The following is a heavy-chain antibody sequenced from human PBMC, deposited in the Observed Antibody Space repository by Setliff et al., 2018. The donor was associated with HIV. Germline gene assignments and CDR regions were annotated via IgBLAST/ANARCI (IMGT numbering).Heavy chain of an antibody. Sequence: SVKVSCKTSGGTLTNYVITWVRQAPGQGLEWMGIIIPMYSIPTYAQKFQGRVTFTADESTSTAYMELSSLSSEDTAVYYCARDQTGVAAAAFGGGSAWSDEGFDIWGQGTMVTVSS. CDR3: ARDQTGVAAAAFGGGSAWSDEGFDI. V-gene: IGHV1-69*13. CDR2: IIPMYSIP. J-gene: IGHJ3*02. D-gene: IGHD6-13*01. CDR1: GGTLTNYV.